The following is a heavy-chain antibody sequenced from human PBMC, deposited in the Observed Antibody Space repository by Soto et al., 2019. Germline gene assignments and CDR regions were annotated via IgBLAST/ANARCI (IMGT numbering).Heavy chain of an antibody. CDR1: GHTFTSYD. J-gene: IGHJ6*02. D-gene: IGHD3-22*01. Sequence: QVQLVQSGAEVKKPGASVRVSCKTSGHTFTSYDINWVRQATGQGLEWMGWMNPHSGNAGVAQNFQGRVTMTRDTSITTAYMELSTLRSDDTAVYYCARVSLLPYYLDVWGQGTTVTVS. V-gene: IGHV1-8*01. CDR3: ARVSLLPYYLDV. CDR2: MNPHSGNA.